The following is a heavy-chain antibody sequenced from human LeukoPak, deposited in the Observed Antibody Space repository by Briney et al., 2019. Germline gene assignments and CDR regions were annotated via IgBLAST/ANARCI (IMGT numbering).Heavy chain of an antibody. CDR2: ISYDGSNK. Sequence: PGRSLRLSCAASGFTFSSYGMHWVRQAPGKGLGWVAVISYDGSNKYYADSVKGRFTISRDNSKNTLYLQMNSLRAEDTAVYYCAKDGYSDYVWGSYLEYWGQGTLVTVSS. CDR3: AKDGYSDYVWGSYLEY. CDR1: GFTFSSYG. V-gene: IGHV3-30*18. D-gene: IGHD3-16*01. J-gene: IGHJ4*02.